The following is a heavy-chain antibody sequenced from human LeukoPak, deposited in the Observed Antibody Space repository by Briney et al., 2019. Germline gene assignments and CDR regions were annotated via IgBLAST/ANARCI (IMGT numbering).Heavy chain of an antibody. Sequence: GASVKVSCKASGHTFTSYGISWVRQAPGQGLEWMGWISAYNGNTNYAQKLQGRVTMTTDTSTSTAYMELRSLRSDDTAVYYCARDGWDYVWGSYRPFDYWGQGTLVTVSS. D-gene: IGHD3-16*02. J-gene: IGHJ4*02. CDR2: ISAYNGNT. V-gene: IGHV1-18*01. CDR1: GHTFTSYG. CDR3: ARDGWDYVWGSYRPFDY.